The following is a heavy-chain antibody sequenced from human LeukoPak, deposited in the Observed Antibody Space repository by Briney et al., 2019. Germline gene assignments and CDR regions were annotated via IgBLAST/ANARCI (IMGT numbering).Heavy chain of an antibody. CDR2: ISSSSSYI. CDR1: GFTFSSYS. J-gene: IGHJ4*02. CDR3: ARVVTMVRSDY. Sequence: GGSLRLSCAASGFTFSSYSMNWVRQAPGKGLEWVSSISSSSSYIYYADSVKGRFTISRDNAKNSLYLQMNSLRAEDTAVYYCARVVTMVRSDYWGQGTLVTVSS. D-gene: IGHD3-10*01. V-gene: IGHV3-21*01.